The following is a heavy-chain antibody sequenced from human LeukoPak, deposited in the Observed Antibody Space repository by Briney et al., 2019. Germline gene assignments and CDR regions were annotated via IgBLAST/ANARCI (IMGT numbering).Heavy chain of an antibody. V-gene: IGHV1-2*02. CDR2: INPNSGGT. D-gene: IGHD2-15*01. CDR1: GYTFTGYY. CDR3: ARTWGYCSGGSCYFDAFGI. Sequence: ASVKVSCKASGYTFTGYYMHWVRQAPGQGLEWMGWINPNSGGTNYAQKFQGRVTMTRDTSISTAYMELSRLRSDDTAVYYCARTWGYCSGGSCYFDAFGIWGQGTMVTVSS. J-gene: IGHJ3*02.